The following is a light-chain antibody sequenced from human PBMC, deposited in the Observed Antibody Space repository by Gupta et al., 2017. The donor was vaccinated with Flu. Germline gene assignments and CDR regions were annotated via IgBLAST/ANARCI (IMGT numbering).Light chain of an antibody. CDR1: QNIGNN. Sequence: IEMTQSPATLSVSHGEGATLSCRASQNIGNNVAWYQQKPGQAPRLLIYSASAMAPTTPVRFSGRGSVTEFSLTISSLQSEDFAVYYCQQHYEWLRTFGQGTQLDIK. CDR2: SAS. CDR3: QQHYEWLRT. J-gene: IGKJ2*01. V-gene: IGKV3-15*01.